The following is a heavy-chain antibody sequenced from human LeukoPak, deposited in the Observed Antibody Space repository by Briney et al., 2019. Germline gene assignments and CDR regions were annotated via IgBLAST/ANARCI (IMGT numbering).Heavy chain of an antibody. D-gene: IGHD6-19*01. CDR3: AKDPVVFHGGSGWHYFDY. V-gene: IGHV3-23*01. Sequence: GGSLRLSCAASGFTFSNYAMSWVRQTPGKGLEWVSTISGSGVSTYYGDSVYADSVKGRFTISRDDSKNTLHLQMNSLRAEDTAIYYCAKDPVVFHGGSGWHYFDYWSQGTLVTVSS. CDR2: ISGSGVST. CDR1: GFTFSNYA. J-gene: IGHJ4*02.